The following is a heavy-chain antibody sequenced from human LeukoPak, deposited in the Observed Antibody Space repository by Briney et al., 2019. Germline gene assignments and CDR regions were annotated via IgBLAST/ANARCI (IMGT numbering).Heavy chain of an antibody. D-gene: IGHD6-13*01. CDR1: GFTISSYAM. CDR3: ARDRPGGSSLDY. Sequence: PGRSLRLSCAASGFTISSYAMSWVRQAPGKGLEWIGEIYHSGSTNYNPSLKSRVTISVDKSKNEFSLKLTSVNAADTAVYYCARDRPGGSSLDYWGQGTLVTVSS. J-gene: IGHJ4*02. CDR2: IYHSGST. V-gene: IGHV4-4*02.